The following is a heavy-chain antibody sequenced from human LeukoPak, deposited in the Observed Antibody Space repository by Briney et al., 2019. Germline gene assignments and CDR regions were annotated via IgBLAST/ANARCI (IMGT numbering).Heavy chain of an antibody. J-gene: IGHJ4*02. CDR1: GFTFSNYW. D-gene: IGHD6-19*01. CDR2: TNSDGSST. CDR3: ARGGTKVGAVAGMLFDS. V-gene: IGHV3-74*01. Sequence: GGSLRLSCAASGFTFSNYWIYWVRQAPGKGLVWVSHTNSDGSSTSYADSVKGRFTISRDTTKNTVYLQMNSLSAEDTAVYYGARGGTKVGAVAGMLFDSWGQGTLVTVSS.